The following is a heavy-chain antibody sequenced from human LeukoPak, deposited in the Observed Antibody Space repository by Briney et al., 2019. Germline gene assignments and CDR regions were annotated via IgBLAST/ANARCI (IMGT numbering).Heavy chain of an antibody. D-gene: IGHD6-25*01. Sequence: PGGSLRLSCAASGFTFSNFAMNWVRQAPGKGLEWVSGISGSDGNTYHADSMKGRFTISRDNSKNTLYLQMNSLRAEDTAVYYCAKEVSQSGGYGYFDYWGQGTLVTVSS. CDR3: AKEVSQSGGYGYFDY. V-gene: IGHV3-23*01. CDR2: ISGSDGNT. CDR1: GFTFSNFA. J-gene: IGHJ4*02.